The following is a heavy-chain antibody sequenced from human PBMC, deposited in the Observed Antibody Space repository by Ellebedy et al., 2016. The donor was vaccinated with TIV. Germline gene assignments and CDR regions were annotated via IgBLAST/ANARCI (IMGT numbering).Heavy chain of an antibody. Sequence: SLKISXAASGFTFDDYAMHWVRQAPGKGLEWVSGISWNSGSIGYADSVKGRFTISRDNAKNSLYLQMNSLRAEDTALYYCAKDLVVRGVIIYYFDYWGQGTLVTVSS. CDR3: AKDLVVRGVIIYYFDY. V-gene: IGHV3-9*01. J-gene: IGHJ4*02. D-gene: IGHD3-10*01. CDR2: ISWNSGSI. CDR1: GFTFDDYA.